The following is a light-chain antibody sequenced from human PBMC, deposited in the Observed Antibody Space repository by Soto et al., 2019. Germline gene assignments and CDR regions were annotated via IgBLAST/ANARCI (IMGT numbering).Light chain of an antibody. J-gene: IGLJ3*02. V-gene: IGLV1-40*01. CDR2: ANR. Sequence: QSVLTQSPSVSGAPGQRVTISCTGSSSNIGAGYDVHWYQQLPGTAPKLLIYANRNRPSGVPDRFSGSKSGTSASLAITGLQAEDEADYYCQAYDSSLSGWVFGGGTKVTVL. CDR3: QAYDSSLSGWV. CDR1: SSNIGAGYD.